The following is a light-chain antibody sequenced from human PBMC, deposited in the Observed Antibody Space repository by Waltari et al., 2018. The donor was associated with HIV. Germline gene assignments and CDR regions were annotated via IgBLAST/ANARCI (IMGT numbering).Light chain of an antibody. CDR3: CSYTSSGPRYVL. V-gene: IGLV2-14*03. Sequence: QSALPQPASVSGSLGQPITISCTGPCGDAGGYTSASSHQQPPGNAPKFIIYNVNSRPSGVSIRFSGSRSANTASLTISGLQAEDEADYFCCSYTSSGPRYVLFGGGTRLTVL. J-gene: IGLJ2*01. CDR2: NVN. CDR1: CGDAGGYTS.